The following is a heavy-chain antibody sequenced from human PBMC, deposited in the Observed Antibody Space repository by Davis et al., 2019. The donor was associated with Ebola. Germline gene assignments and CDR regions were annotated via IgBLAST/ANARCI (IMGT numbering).Heavy chain of an antibody. CDR2: VDPGGSYI. V-gene: IGHV5-10-1*01. Sequence: GESLKISCKGSGYSFTSYWINWVRQMPGKGLEWMGRVDPGGSYINYSPSFQGHVIISADKSISTAYLQWDSLKASDTAMYYCARPRMPTYYYYGLDVWGQGTTVTVSS. CDR3: ARPRMPTYYYYGLDV. J-gene: IGHJ6*02. CDR1: GYSFTSYW. D-gene: IGHD2-2*01.